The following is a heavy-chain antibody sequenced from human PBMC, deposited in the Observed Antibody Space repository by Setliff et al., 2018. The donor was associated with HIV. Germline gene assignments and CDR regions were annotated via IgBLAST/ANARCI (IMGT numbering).Heavy chain of an antibody. CDR1: GYSFTSYG. CDR3: ARGRNYNSGMGV. Sequence: ASVKVSCKASGYSFTSYGIGWVRQAPGQGLEWIGWISPYSRITNYAPKFRDRATMTTETSTNTAYLEVRSLSSDDTAVYYCARGRNYNSGMGVWGQGTTVTVSS. D-gene: IGHD3-10*01. V-gene: IGHV1-18*01. J-gene: IGHJ6*02. CDR2: ISPYSRIT.